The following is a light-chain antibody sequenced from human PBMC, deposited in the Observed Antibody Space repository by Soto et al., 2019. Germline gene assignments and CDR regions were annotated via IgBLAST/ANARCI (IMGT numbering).Light chain of an antibody. CDR1: QSISSY. CDR3: QQADSFPLT. V-gene: IGKV1-39*01. J-gene: IGKJ4*01. CDR2: AAS. Sequence: IQMTQSHSSLSASVGDRVTITCRASQSISSYLNWYQQKPGKAPKLLIYAASSLQSGVPSRFSGSGSGTDFTLTINSLQPEDFATYYCQQADSFPLTVGGGTKVDIK.